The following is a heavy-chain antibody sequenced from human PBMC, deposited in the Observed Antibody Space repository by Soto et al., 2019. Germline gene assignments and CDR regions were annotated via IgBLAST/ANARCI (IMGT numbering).Heavy chain of an antibody. CDR3: GRDDCGYYSYGRDL. CDR2: IIPIFGTA. D-gene: IGHD4-17*01. V-gene: IGHV1-69*12. Sequence: QVQLVQSGAEVKKPGSSVKVSCKASGGTFSSYAISWVRQAPGQGLEWMGGIIPIFGTANYAQKFQGRVTITADDSTSTACMELSRLRSEDTDVYYCGRDDCGYYSYGRDLWGQGTTVTVSS. J-gene: IGHJ6*02. CDR1: GGTFSSYA.